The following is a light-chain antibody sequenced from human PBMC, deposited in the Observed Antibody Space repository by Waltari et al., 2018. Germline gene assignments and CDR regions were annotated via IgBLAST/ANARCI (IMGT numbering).Light chain of an antibody. CDR3: LSYDNRNWL. V-gene: IGLV6-57*03. Sequence: NFMLTQSHSVSESPGRTVTISCTRSSGSVTGNSMQWYQQRPGSAPTPVIYDYNQRLFGGACRFSGTIERSASAAALALSGLKTEDEADDYCLSYDNRNWLFGGGTKVTVL. CDR2: DYN. CDR1: SGSVTGNS. J-gene: IGLJ3*02.